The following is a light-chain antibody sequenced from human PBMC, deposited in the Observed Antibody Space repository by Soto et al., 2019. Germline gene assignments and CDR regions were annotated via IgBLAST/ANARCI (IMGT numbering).Light chain of an antibody. V-gene: IGLV2-14*01. CDR1: RNDIGLYNY. CDR2: EVT. CDR3: CSYAGGYTHV. J-gene: IGLJ1*01. Sequence: QSVLTQPASVSGSPGQSITISCAGTRNDIGLYNYVSWYHQPPGEAPKLLIYEVTNRPSGISHRFSGSKAGNTASLTISGLQGEDEGDYYCCSYAGGYTHVFGTGTKVTVL.